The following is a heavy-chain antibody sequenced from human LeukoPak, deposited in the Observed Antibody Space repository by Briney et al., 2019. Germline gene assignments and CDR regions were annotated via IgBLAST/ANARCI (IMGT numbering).Heavy chain of an antibody. D-gene: IGHD3-3*01. V-gene: IGHV3-23*01. Sequence: RPGGSLRLSCAASGFTFSSYGMHWVRQAPGKGLEWVSAISGSGVATYYADSVKGRFTISRDNSKNTLYLQMNSLRAGDTAVYYCAKGNYDFWSGYPGLSYFDYWGQGTLVTVSS. CDR3: AKGNYDFWSGYPGLSYFDY. CDR2: ISGSGVAT. CDR1: GFTFSSYG. J-gene: IGHJ4*02.